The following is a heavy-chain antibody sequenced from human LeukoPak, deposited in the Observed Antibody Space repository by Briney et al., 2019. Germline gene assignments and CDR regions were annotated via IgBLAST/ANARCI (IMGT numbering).Heavy chain of an antibody. CDR3: ARGPVLGSGSYYDY. D-gene: IGHD3-10*01. J-gene: IGHJ4*02. V-gene: IGHV4-34*01. Sequence: PETLSLTCTVSGGSISSYYWSWIRQPPGKGLEWIGEINHSGSTNYNPSLKSRVTISVDASKNQFSLKLSSVTAADTAVYYCARGPVLGSGSYYDYWGQGTLVTVSS. CDR1: GGSISSYY. CDR2: INHSGST.